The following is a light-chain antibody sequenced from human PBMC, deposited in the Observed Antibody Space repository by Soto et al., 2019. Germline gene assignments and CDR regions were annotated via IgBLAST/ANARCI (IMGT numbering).Light chain of an antibody. CDR2: GAS. Sequence: EIVMTQSPATLSLSPGDRATLYCRASQSVSSSNLAWYQQQPGQAPRLLVYGASSRATGISDRFSGSGSGTDFTLTISRLEPEDFAVYYCQHYVSPPITFGQGTRLE. CDR3: QHYVSPPIT. CDR1: QSVSSSN. V-gene: IGKV3-20*01. J-gene: IGKJ5*01.